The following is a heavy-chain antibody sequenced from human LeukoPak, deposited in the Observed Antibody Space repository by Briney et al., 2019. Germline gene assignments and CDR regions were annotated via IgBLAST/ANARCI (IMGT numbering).Heavy chain of an antibody. J-gene: IGHJ4*02. V-gene: IGHV3-23*01. CDR1: GFTFSSYA. CDR2: TGGSGGST. CDR3: AKDVTTMVRGVIITC. D-gene: IGHD3-10*01. Sequence: GGSLRLSCAASGFTFSSYAMSWVRQAPGKGLEWVSATGGSGGSTYYADSVKGRFTISRDNSKNTLYLQMNSLRAEDTAVYYCAKDVTTMVRGVIITCWGQGTLVTVSS.